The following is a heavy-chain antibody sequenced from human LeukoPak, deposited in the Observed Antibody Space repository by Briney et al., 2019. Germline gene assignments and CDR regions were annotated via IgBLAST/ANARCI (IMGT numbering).Heavy chain of an antibody. CDR3: ARGRGYYYDSTTPAGY. Sequence: SVKVSCKASGGTFSSYAISWVRQAPGQGLEWMGGIIPIFGTANYAQKFQGRVTITADESTSTAYMELSSLRSEDTAVYYCARGRGYYYDSTTPAGYWGQRTLVTVSS. CDR2: IIPIFGTA. CDR1: GGTFSSYA. V-gene: IGHV1-69*13. J-gene: IGHJ4*02. D-gene: IGHD3-22*01.